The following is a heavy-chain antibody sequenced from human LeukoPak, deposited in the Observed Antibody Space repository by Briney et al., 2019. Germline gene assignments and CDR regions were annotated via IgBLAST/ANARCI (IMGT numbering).Heavy chain of an antibody. CDR1: GASITSSSYY. CDR3: AGAPAGSLESQSPLDY. D-gene: IGHD2-2*01. V-gene: IGHV4-61*02. J-gene: IGHJ4*02. Sequence: PSETLSLTCTVSGASITSSSYYWSWVRQPAGKGLEWIGRIYASGTTNYNPSLRSRVTISVDRSKNQLSLKLTSVTAADTAVYYCAGAPAGSLESQSPLDYWGKRTLVTVSS. CDR2: IYASGTT.